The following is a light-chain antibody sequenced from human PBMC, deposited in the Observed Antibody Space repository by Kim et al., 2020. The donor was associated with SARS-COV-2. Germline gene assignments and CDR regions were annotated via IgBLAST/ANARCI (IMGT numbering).Light chain of an antibody. CDR1: QSLVYRDGKTY. CDR2: KVS. CDR3: MQGTHWPPT. V-gene: IGKV2-30*01. Sequence: PAAISCRSRQSLVYRDGKTYLTWFHQRPGKSPRRLVYKVSSRDSGVPDRFSGSGSGTDFTLKISRVEAEDVGIYYCMQGTHWPPTFGQGTKVDIK. J-gene: IGKJ1*01.